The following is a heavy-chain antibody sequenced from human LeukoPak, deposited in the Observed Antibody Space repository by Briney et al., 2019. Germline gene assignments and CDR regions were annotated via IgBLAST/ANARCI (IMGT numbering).Heavy chain of an antibody. CDR3: AKGLRYDLLYGMDV. D-gene: IGHD3-22*01. J-gene: IGHJ6*04. CDR1: GFTFDDYA. Sequence: GGSLRLSCAASGFTFDDYAMHWVRQAPGKGLEWVSGISWNSGSIGYADSVKGRFTISRDNAKNSLYLQMNSLRAEDTALYYCAKGLRYDLLYGMDVWGKGTTVTVSS. CDR2: ISWNSGSI. V-gene: IGHV3-9*01.